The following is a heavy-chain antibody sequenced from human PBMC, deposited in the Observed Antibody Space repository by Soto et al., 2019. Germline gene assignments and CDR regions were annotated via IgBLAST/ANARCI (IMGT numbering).Heavy chain of an antibody. D-gene: IGHD3-10*01. CDR2: IIHNIRTT. CDR3: VRGDGRGYDVDV. J-gene: IGHJ6*04. V-gene: IGHV1-69*12. Sequence: QAQLVQSGAEVKKPGSSVKVSCKSSGGKFNTYVITWVRQAPGQGLEWMGGIIHNIRTTMYAQHFEDRVTITADEGTSPGYMEVTNLRSEDTAVHLCVRGDGRGYDVDVGGKGNRVSVPS. CDR1: GGKFNTYV.